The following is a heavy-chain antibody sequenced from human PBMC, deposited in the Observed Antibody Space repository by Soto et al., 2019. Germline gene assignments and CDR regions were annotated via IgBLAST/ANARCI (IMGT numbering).Heavy chain of an antibody. CDR3: ASARWDY. J-gene: IGHJ4*02. V-gene: IGHV4-34*01. CDR1: GASFNANY. CDR2: INHSGNT. Sequence: SETLSLTCAVSGASFNANYWTWIRQPPGKGLEWIGEINHSGNTNYNPSLKSRVTISADTSKNQFSLKLSSVTAADTAVYYCASARWDYWGQGTLVTVSS.